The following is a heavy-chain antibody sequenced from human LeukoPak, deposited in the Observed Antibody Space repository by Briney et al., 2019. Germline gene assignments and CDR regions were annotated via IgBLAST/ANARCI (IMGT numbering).Heavy chain of an antibody. CDR1: GYTFTGYY. V-gene: IGHV1-2*02. J-gene: IGHJ6*03. D-gene: IGHD2-15*01. CDR3: ARDPLGYCSGGSCYDYYYYYMDV. CDR2: INPSSGGT. Sequence: ASVKVSCKPSGYTFTGYYIHWVRQAPGQGLEWMGWINPSSGGTNYPQNFQGRVTMTRDTSLSTAYMELSRLRSDDTAVYYCARDPLGYCSGGSCYDYYYYYMDVWGKGTTVTVSS.